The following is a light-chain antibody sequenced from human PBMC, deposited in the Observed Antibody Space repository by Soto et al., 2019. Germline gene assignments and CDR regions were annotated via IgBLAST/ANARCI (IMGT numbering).Light chain of an antibody. V-gene: IGLV2-8*01. Sequence: QSVLTQPPSASGSPGQSVTISCTGTSSDVGGYNFVAWYRQHPGKAPKLMISEVSKRPSGVPDRFSGSKSGNTASLTVSGLQAEDEADYYCSSYAGSNIFVFGTGPKATVL. CDR3: SSYAGSNIFV. CDR2: EVS. J-gene: IGLJ1*01. CDR1: SSDVGGYNF.